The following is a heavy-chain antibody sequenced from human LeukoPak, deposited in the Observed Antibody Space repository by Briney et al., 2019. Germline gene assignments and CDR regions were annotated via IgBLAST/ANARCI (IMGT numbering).Heavy chain of an antibody. CDR3: AKDRYSGSYSGLRTNWFDP. J-gene: IGHJ5*02. V-gene: IGHV3-9*01. D-gene: IGHD1-26*01. CDR2: ISWNSGSI. CDR1: GFTFDDYA. Sequence: GGSLRLSCAASGFTFDDYAMHWVRQAPGKGLEWVSGISWNSGSIGYADSVKGRLTISRDNAKNSLYLQMNSLRAEDTALYYCAKDRYSGSYSGLRTNWFDPWGQGTLVTVSS.